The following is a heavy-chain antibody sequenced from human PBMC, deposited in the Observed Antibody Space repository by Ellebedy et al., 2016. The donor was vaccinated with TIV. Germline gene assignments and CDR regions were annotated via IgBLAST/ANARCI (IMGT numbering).Heavy chain of an antibody. J-gene: IGHJ4*02. CDR1: GGTFSSYA. CDR3: ARARSSGWLHTPDY. Sequence: AASVKVSCKASGGTFSSYAISWVRQAPGQGLEWMGIINPSSGSTTYAQKLQGRVPMTRDTSTSTVYMELSSLRSEDTAVYYCARARSSGWLHTPDYWGQGLLVTVSS. D-gene: IGHD6-19*01. V-gene: IGHV1-46*04. CDR2: INPSSGST.